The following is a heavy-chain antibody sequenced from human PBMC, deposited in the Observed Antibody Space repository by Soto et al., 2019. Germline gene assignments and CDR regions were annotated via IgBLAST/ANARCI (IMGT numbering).Heavy chain of an antibody. Sequence: AGGSLRLSCAASGFTFSSYAMSWVRQAPGKGLEWVSAISGSGGSTYYADSVKGRFTISRDNSKNTLYLQMNSLRAEDTAVYYCAKSEPLRFLEWLFVDYGMDVWGQGTTVTVSS. CDR2: ISGSGGST. D-gene: IGHD3-3*01. CDR3: AKSEPLRFLEWLFVDYGMDV. CDR1: GFTFSSYA. V-gene: IGHV3-23*01. J-gene: IGHJ6*02.